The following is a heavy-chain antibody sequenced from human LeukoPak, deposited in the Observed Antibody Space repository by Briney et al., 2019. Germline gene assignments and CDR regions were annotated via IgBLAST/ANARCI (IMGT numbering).Heavy chain of an antibody. V-gene: IGHV1-2*02. CDR1: GGTFSSYA. CDR3: ARDLAVAGHY. D-gene: IGHD6-19*01. J-gene: IGHJ4*02. Sequence: ASVKVSCRASGGTFSSYAISWVRQAPGQGLEWMGWINPNSGGTNYAQKFQGRVTMTRDTSISTAYMELSRLRSDDTAVYYCARDLAVAGHYWGQGTLVTVSS. CDR2: INPNSGGT.